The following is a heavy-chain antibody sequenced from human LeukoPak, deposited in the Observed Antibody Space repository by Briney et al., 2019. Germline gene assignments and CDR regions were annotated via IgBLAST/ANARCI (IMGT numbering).Heavy chain of an antibody. D-gene: IGHD3-16*01. CDR2: ISSGGST. CDR1: GFTVSSTY. J-gene: IGHJ4*02. V-gene: IGHV3-66*01. CDR3: AREPPGGGFDY. Sequence: GGSLRLSCAASGFTVSSTYMGWVRQAPGKGLEWVSVISSGGSTYYADSVKGRFTISRDNSKNTLYLQMNSLRAEDTAVYYCAREPPGGGFDYWGQGTLVTVSS.